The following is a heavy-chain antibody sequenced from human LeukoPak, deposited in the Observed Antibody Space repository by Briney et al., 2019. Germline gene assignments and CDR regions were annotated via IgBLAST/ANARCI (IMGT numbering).Heavy chain of an antibody. CDR1: GYSFTGYY. V-gene: IGHV1-2*02. CDR3: AREYNYYDSSGYFDH. D-gene: IGHD3-22*01. J-gene: IGHJ4*02. CDR2: INPNSGGT. Sequence: ASVKVSCKASGYSFTGYYMHWVRRAPGQGLEWMGWINPNSGGTNYAQKFQGRVTMTRDTSISTAYMELSRLRSDDTAVYYCAREYNYYDSSGYFDHWGQGTLVTVSS.